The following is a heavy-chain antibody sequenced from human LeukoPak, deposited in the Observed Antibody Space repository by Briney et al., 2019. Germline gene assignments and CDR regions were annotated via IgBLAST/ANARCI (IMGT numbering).Heavy chain of an antibody. CDR3: ARGSGSYYKHLDY. J-gene: IGHJ4*02. D-gene: IGHD1-26*01. Sequence: GGSLRLSCAASGFTFSSYAMSWVRQAPGKGLEWVSAISDSGVSTYYADSVKGRFTISRDNSKNTLYLQMNSLRAEDTAVYYCARGSGSYYKHLDYWGQGTLVTVSS. CDR2: ISDSGVST. CDR1: GFTFSSYA. V-gene: IGHV3-23*01.